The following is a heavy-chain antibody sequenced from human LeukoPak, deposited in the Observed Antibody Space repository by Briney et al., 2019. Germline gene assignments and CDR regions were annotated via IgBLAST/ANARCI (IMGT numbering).Heavy chain of an antibody. D-gene: IGHD3-9*01. CDR3: ARDMRAYYDILTGYPPLYGMDV. Sequence: KPSETLSLTCAVYGGSFSGYYWSWIRQPPGKGLEWIGYIYYSGSTNYNPSLKSRVTISVDTSKNQFSLKLSSVTAADTAVYYCARDMRAYYDILTGYPPLYGMDVWGKGTTVTVSS. CDR2: IYYSGST. V-gene: IGHV4-59*01. CDR1: GGSFSGYY. J-gene: IGHJ6*04.